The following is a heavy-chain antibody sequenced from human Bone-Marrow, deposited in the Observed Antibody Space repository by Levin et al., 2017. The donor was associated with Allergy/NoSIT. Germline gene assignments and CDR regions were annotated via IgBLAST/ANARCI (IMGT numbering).Heavy chain of an antibody. CDR1: GGSISSGDYY. Sequence: SETLSLTCTVSGGSISSGDYYWSWIRQPPGKGLEWIGYIYYSGSTYYNPSLKSRVTISVDTSKNQFSLKLSSVTAADTAVYYCARYCSGGSCYPYYYYYGMDVWGQGTTVTVSS. V-gene: IGHV4-30-4*01. J-gene: IGHJ6*02. D-gene: IGHD2-15*01. CDR2: IYYSGST. CDR3: ARYCSGGSCYPYYYYYGMDV.